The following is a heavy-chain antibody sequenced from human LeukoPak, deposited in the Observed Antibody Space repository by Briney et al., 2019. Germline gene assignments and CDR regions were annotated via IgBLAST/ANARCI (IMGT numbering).Heavy chain of an antibody. V-gene: IGHV1-18*01. CDR1: GYTLTSYG. CDR3: ARSLMRYYYDSSGYQLDY. CDR2: ISAYNGNT. J-gene: IGHJ4*02. Sequence: ASVKVSCKASGYTLTSYGISWVRQAPGQGLEWMGWISAYNGNTNYAQKLQGRVTMTTDTSTSTAYMELRSLRSDDTAVYYCARSLMRYYYDSSGYQLDYWGQGTLVTVSS. D-gene: IGHD3-22*01.